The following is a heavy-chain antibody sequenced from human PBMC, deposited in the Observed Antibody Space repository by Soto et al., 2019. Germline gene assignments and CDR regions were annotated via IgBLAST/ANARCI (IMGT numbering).Heavy chain of an antibody. V-gene: IGHV4-34*01. Sequence: QVQLQQSGAGLLKPSETLSLTCDVYGGSFSGYIWTWIRQTPGKGLQWIGQINHSGSANYNPSLTGPVHISIPPAKSQFSLELSSVTAADTAVYYCARGLISGSHYSGGWYYFDSWGQGTQVTVSS. CDR3: ARGLISGSHYSGGWYYFDS. J-gene: IGHJ4*02. D-gene: IGHD1-26*01. CDR1: GGSFSGYI. CDR2: INHSGSA.